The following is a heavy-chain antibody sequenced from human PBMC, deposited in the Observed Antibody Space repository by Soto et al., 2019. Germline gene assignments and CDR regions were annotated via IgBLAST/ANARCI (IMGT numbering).Heavy chain of an antibody. CDR1: GFTFSDYA. J-gene: IGHJ4*02. Sequence: VQLVESGGGVVQPGRSLRLSCAASGFTFSDYAMHWVRQAPGKGLEWVAVVSHDGRNTHYADSVKGRFTISRDSSKNTVSLEVNSLRAEDTAVYYCAKGGRQWLVTSDFNYWGQGARVTVSS. D-gene: IGHD6-19*01. CDR3: AKGGRQWLVTSDFNY. CDR2: VSHDGRNT. V-gene: IGHV3-30*18.